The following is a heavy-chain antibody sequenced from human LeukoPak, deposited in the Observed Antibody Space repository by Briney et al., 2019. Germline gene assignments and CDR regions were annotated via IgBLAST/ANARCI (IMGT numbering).Heavy chain of an antibody. CDR3: ARERNGGYVPNFDS. CDR1: GFTFSNNW. CDR2: IKQDGSEK. D-gene: IGHD5-12*01. V-gene: IGHV3-7*01. J-gene: IGHJ4*02. Sequence: PGGSLRLSCAASGFTFSNNWMTWVRQAPGKGLEWVANIKQDGSEKYYVDSVKGRFTISRDNAKTSLYLQVNSLRAEDTAVYYCARERNGGYVPNFDSWGQGTLLTVSS.